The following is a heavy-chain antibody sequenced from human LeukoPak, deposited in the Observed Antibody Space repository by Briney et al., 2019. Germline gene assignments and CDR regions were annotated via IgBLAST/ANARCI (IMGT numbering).Heavy chain of an antibody. CDR1: GFSVTTDSYC. D-gene: IGHD3-10*01. J-gene: IGHJ4*02. CDR2: DYCGGNT. V-gene: IGHV4-61*01. Sequence: SETLSLTCTVSGFSVTTDSYCWGWIRQPPGKGLEWIGYDYCGGNTNYDPSLKRRVAISVDTSKNQFSLTLTSVTAADTAVYFCARDHFGSLDSWGQGILVTVSS. CDR3: ARDHFGSLDS.